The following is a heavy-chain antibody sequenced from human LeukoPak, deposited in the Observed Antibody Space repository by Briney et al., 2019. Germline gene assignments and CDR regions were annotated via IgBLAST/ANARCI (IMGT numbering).Heavy chain of an antibody. J-gene: IGHJ4*02. D-gene: IGHD3-22*01. CDR2: IHHSGYT. CDR3: ARASNSGYYYFDY. Sequence: SETLSLTCTVSGGSISSYYWSWIRQPPGKGLEWIGIIHHSGYTYYNPSLKSRVTMSLNTSKNQFSLHLSSVTAADTALYYCARASNSGYYYFDYWGQGTLVTVSS. CDR1: GGSISSYY. V-gene: IGHV4-59*04.